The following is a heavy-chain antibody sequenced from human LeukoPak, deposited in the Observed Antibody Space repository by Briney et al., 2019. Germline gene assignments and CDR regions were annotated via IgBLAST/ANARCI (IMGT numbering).Heavy chain of an antibody. Sequence: GGSLRLSCAASGFTFDDYTIHWVRQAPGKGLEWVSLISWDGGSTYYADSVKGRFTISRDNSKNSLYLQMNSLRTEDTALYYCAKDQRWLQSWSYGMDVWGQGTTVTVSS. J-gene: IGHJ6*02. V-gene: IGHV3-43*01. CDR1: GFTFDDYT. CDR3: AKDQRWLQSWSYGMDV. D-gene: IGHD5-24*01. CDR2: ISWDGGST.